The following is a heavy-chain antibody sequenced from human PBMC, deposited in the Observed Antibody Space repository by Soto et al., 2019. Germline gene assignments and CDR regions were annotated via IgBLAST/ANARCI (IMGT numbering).Heavy chain of an antibody. CDR2: INAGNGNT. Sequence: QVQLVQSGAEEKKPGASVKVSCKASGYTFTTYAMHWVRQAPGQRLEWMGWINAGNGNTKYSQKLQGRVTITRDTAASKAYMELSSLTSEGTAVYYCASWAPIAVWGQGNTVTVSS. V-gene: IGHV1-3*05. CDR1: GYTFTTYA. D-gene: IGHD3-16*02. J-gene: IGHJ6*02. CDR3: ASWAPIAV.